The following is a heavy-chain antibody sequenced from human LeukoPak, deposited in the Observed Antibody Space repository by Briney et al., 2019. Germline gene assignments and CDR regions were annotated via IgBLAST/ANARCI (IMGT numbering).Heavy chain of an antibody. D-gene: IGHD3-10*01. J-gene: IGHJ4*02. CDR3: AKDMVRGVIQSAFDF. CDR2: ISGSGGST. Sequence: PGGSLRLSCAASGFTFSSYAMSWVRQAPGKGLEWDSTISGSGGSTHYADSVNGRFTISRDSSKNTLHLQMNSLRVEDTAVYYCAKDMVRGVIQSAFDFWGQGTLVTVSS. V-gene: IGHV3-23*01. CDR1: GFTFSSYA.